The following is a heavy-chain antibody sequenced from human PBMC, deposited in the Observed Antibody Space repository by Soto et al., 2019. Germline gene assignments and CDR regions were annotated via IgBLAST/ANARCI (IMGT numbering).Heavy chain of an antibody. J-gene: IGHJ4*02. Sequence: SGPTLLNPTETLTLTCNLPGFSLSNTRLGVTCLRQPPGKALERLAHIFSHDDKSYNSAQKTRIIISNDTTESQVVLTMTNMDPVDTATYYWARILRCPGQMADYWGQGTLVTVSS. CDR1: GFSLSNTRLG. V-gene: IGHV2-26*01. CDR2: IFSHDDK. CDR3: ARILRCPGQMADY.